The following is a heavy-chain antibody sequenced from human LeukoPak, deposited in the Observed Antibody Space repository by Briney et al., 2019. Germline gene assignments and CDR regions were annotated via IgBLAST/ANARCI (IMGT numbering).Heavy chain of an antibody. CDR2: INAGNGNT. CDR1: GYTFTSYA. V-gene: IGHV1-3*01. Sequence: GASVNVSCKASGYTFTSYAMHWVRQAPGQRLEWMGWINAGNGNTKYSQKFQGRVTITRDTPASTAYMELSSLRSEDTAVYYCARAIYGSGLDNWFDPWGQGTLVTVSS. J-gene: IGHJ5*02. CDR3: ARAIYGSGLDNWFDP. D-gene: IGHD3-10*01.